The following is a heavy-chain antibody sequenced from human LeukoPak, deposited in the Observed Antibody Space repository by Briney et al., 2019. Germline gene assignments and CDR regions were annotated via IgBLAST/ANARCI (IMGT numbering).Heavy chain of an antibody. CDR2: IDWDDDK. Sequence: SGPTLVNPTQTLTPTCTLAGFSLTTIQMCVSWIRQPPGKALERLARIDWDDDKYYSTSLKTRLTISKDTSIYQVVLTMTNMDPGDTATYYCARIQLGSGGFDYWGQGTLVTASS. D-gene: IGHD3-10*01. CDR1: GFSLTTIQMC. J-gene: IGHJ4*02. CDR3: ARIQLGSGGFDY. V-gene: IGHV2-70*11.